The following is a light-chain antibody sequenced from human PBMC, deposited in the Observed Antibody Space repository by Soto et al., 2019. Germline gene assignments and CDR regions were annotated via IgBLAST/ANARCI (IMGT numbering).Light chain of an antibody. CDR3: QHYDIWPLT. CDR2: AAS. V-gene: IGKV3-15*01. Sequence: EIVLTQSPATLSVSPGERATLSCRASQGISSLLAWYQQKPGQAPRLLIYAASTRAAGIPARFSGSGSGTDFTLTISDLQSEDFAVYFCQHYDIWPLTFGGGTKVDIK. CDR1: QGISSL. J-gene: IGKJ4*01.